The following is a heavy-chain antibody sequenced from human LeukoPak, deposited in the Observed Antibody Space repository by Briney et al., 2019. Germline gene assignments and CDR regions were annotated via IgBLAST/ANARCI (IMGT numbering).Heavy chain of an antibody. V-gene: IGHV4-39*01. Sequence: LETLSLTCAVSGASISSSTYSWGWIRQPPGKGLGWIGSIYYSGSTYYNPSLKSRVTISVDTSNHPFFLQLSSVTAADTAVYYSARATGNTDYWGEGTLVTVS. CDR3: ARATGNTDY. J-gene: IGHJ4*02. D-gene: IGHD3-9*01. CDR2: IYYSGST. CDR1: GASISSSTYS.